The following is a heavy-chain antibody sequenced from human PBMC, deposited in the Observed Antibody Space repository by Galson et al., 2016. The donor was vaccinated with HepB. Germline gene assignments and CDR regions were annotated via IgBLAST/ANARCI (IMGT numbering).Heavy chain of an antibody. CDR3: ERVYLYGGNLYDY. D-gene: IGHD4/OR15-4a*01. V-gene: IGHV3-11*06. Sequence: SLRLSCAVSGFTFSDYYMTWIRQAPGKGLEWVAYISYSSTYIDYADSVKGRFTVSRDNAKNFVYLEMSSLRAADTAVYYCERVYLYGGNLYDYWGQGTQVTVSS. CDR2: ISYSSTYI. CDR1: GFTFSDYY. J-gene: IGHJ4*02.